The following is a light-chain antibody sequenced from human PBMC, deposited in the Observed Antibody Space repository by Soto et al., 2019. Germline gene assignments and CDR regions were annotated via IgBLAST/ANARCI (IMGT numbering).Light chain of an antibody. CDR1: SSDVGDYNY. CDR2: DVS. CDR3: SSYTISSTRV. V-gene: IGLV2-14*01. J-gene: IGLJ1*01. Sequence: QSALTQPASVSGSPGQSITISCTGTSSDVGDYNYVSWYQQHPGKAPKLMIFDVSNRPSGVSNRFSGSKSGNTASLTISGRPAEDEADYYCSSYTISSTRVFGTGTKVTVL.